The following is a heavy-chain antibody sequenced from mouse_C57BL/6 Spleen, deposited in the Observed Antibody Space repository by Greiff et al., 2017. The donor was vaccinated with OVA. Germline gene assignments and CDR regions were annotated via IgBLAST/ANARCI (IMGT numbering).Heavy chain of an antibody. CDR1: GFSLTSYG. CDR2: IWSGGST. V-gene: IGHV2-2*01. Sequence: VKLQESGPGLVQPSQSLSITCTVSGFSLTSYGVHWVRQSPGKGLEWLGVIWSGGSTDYNAAFISRLSISKDNSKSQVFFKMNSLQADDTAIYYCASIYGSSLEAMDYWGQGTSVTVSS. D-gene: IGHD1-1*01. J-gene: IGHJ4*01. CDR3: ASIYGSSLEAMDY.